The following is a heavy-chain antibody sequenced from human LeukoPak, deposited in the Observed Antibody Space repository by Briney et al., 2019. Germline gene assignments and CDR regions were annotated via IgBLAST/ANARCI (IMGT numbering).Heavy chain of an antibody. CDR2: ISSSSAYI. Sequence: GVSVRLSCAASGFTFSSYSMNWVRQAPGKGLEWVSSISSSSAYIYYADSMEGRFTISRDNAKNSLFLQMNSLRAEDTAVYYCARAGHSAYISGGDYWGQGTLVTPSA. CDR3: ARAGHSAYISGGDY. CDR1: GFTFSSYS. D-gene: IGHD5-12*01. J-gene: IGHJ4*02. V-gene: IGHV3-21*01.